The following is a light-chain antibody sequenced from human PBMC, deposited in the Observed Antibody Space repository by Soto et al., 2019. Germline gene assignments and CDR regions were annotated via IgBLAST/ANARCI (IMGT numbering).Light chain of an antibody. V-gene: IGLV2-14*01. CDR3: SSYTSRSTPYV. Sequence: QSALAQPASVSGSPGQSITISCIGSSSDVGGYNYVSWYQQLPGKAPKLLIYQVNNRPSGVSDRFSGSKSGNTASLTISGLQAEDEADYYCSSYTSRSTPYVFGGGTKLTVL. CDR2: QVN. J-gene: IGLJ1*01. CDR1: SSDVGGYNY.